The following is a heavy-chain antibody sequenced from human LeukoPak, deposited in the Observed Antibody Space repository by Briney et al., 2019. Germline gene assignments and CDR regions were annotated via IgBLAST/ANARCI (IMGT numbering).Heavy chain of an antibody. CDR2: IYSGGST. V-gene: IGHV3-53*01. Sequence: GGSLRLSCAASGFTVSSNYMSWVRQAPGKGLEWVSVIYSGGSTYYGESVKGRFTISRDDSKNTVYLQMNALRAEDSAVYYCARGTVWRLGSYGLDVWGQGTTVTVSS. CDR3: ARGTVWRLGSYGLDV. J-gene: IGHJ6*02. CDR1: GFTVSSNY. D-gene: IGHD3-16*01.